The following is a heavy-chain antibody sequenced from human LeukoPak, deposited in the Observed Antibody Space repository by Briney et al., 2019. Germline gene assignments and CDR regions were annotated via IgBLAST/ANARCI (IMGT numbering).Heavy chain of an antibody. CDR2: IYYSGST. V-gene: IGHV4-39*01. CDR1: GGSISSSSYY. Sequence: KPSETLSLTCTVSGGSISSSSYYWGWIRQPPGKGLEWIGSIYYSGSTYHNPSLKSRVTISVDTSKNQFSLKLSSVTAADTAVYYCARHTLDYWGQGTLVTVSS. J-gene: IGHJ4*02. CDR3: ARHTLDY.